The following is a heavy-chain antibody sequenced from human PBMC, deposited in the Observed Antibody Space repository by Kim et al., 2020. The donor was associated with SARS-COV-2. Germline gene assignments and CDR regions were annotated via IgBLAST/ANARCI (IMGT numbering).Heavy chain of an antibody. J-gene: IGHJ4*02. CDR3: ARDVYDYVWGSYRYFDY. Sequence: GKGRFTISRDNAKNSLYLQMNSLRDEDTAVYYCARDVYDYVWGSYRYFDYWGQGTLVTVSS. D-gene: IGHD3-16*02. V-gene: IGHV3-48*02.